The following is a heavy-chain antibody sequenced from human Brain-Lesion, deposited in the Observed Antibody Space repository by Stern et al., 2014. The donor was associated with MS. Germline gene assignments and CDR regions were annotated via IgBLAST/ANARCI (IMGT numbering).Heavy chain of an antibody. CDR2: ISYDGNRN. CDR1: GFTFSSHG. V-gene: IGHV3-30*18. D-gene: IGHD3-22*01. J-gene: IGHJ6*02. CDR3: AKGGDYYDSSAYYYEGNYYQYGLDV. Sequence: QVQLQQSGGGVVQPGRSLRLSCAASGFTFSSHGMHWVRQAPGKGLEWVALISYDGNRNYYGDSVKGRFTISRDNSQKMLYLQMNSLRAEDTAVYYCAKGGDYYDSSAYYYEGNYYQYGLDVWGQGTAVTVSS.